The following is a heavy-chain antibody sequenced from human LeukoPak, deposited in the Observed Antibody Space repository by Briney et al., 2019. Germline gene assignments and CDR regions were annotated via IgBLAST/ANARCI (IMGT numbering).Heavy chain of an antibody. V-gene: IGHV4-59*01. CDR2: IYFTGTT. J-gene: IGHJ4*02. Sequence: SETLSLTCTVPGGSISSYWSWIRQSPGKGLEWIGYIYFTGTTNYNPSLKSRLTISIDTSRNQFSLKLNSATAADTAIYYCVNGGSCLAKWGQGTLVTVSS. CDR3: VNGGSCLAK. D-gene: IGHD3-16*01. CDR1: GGSISSY.